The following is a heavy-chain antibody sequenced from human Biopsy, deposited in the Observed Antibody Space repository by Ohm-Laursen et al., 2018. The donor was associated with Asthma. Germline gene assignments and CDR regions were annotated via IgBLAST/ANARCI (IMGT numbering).Heavy chain of an antibody. J-gene: IGHJ4*02. CDR3: ARKAGSCISRTCYSLDF. Sequence: SSVKVSCKSLGGTFNTYVIGWVRQAPGQGLEWMGGINFVFGTTTYPQKFQDRVTITADDSTSTVYMELSSLRSEDTAVYYCARKAGSCISRTCYSLDFWGQGTLVPVSS. CDR2: INFVFGTT. CDR1: GGTFNTYV. D-gene: IGHD2-2*01. V-gene: IGHV1-69*01.